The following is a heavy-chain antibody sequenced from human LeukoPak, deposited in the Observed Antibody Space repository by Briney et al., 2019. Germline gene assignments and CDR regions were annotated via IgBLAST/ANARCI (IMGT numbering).Heavy chain of an antibody. D-gene: IGHD3-22*01. Sequence: GGSLRLSCAASGFTFSDYYMSWIRQAPGKGLEWVSYISSSGSIIYYVDSVKGRFTISRDNAKNSMYLQMNSLRAEDTAVYYCARGQYDRSPFLQHWGQGTLVTVSS. CDR3: ARGQYDRSPFLQH. CDR2: ISSSGSII. V-gene: IGHV3-11*01. J-gene: IGHJ1*01. CDR1: GFTFSDYY.